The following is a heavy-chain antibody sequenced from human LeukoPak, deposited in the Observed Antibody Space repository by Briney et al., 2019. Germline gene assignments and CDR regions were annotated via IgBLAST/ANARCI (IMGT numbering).Heavy chain of an antibody. CDR3: ARALHYYGSGSYYHYLDY. V-gene: IGHV3-23*01. CDR1: GFTFSSHG. J-gene: IGHJ4*02. Sequence: PGGSLRLSCAASGFTFSSHGMNWVRQAPGKGLEWVSGISPNGVITYYADSVKGRFTISRDNSKNTLYLQMNSLRAEDTAVYYCARALHYYGSGSYYHYLDYWGQGTLVTVSS. CDR2: ISPNGVIT. D-gene: IGHD3-10*01.